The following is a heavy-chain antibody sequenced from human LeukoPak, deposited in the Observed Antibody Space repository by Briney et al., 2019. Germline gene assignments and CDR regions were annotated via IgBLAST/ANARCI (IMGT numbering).Heavy chain of an antibody. D-gene: IGHD3-16*01. CDR3: ARDISAYHQRYFDF. CDR2: IYHSGST. CDR1: GDFITKSVW. J-gene: IGHJ4*02. V-gene: IGHV4-4*02. Sequence: RTSETLSLTCAVSGDFITKSVWWIWVRQTPGKGLEWIGDIYHSGSTNSNPSLKSRVTLSLDKSKNQFSLKLSSVTAADTALYYCARDISAYHQRYFDFWGQGTLVTVSS.